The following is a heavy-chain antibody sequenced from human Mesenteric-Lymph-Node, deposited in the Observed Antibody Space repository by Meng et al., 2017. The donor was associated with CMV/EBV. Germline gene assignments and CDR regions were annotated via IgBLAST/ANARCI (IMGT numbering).Heavy chain of an antibody. CDR2: ISVYNDNT. Sequence: ASVKVSCKASGYTFSSYGITWVRQAPGQGLEWMGWISVYNDNTNYAQKLQGRVTMTTDTSTSTAYMELSSLRSEDTAVYYCATGSGYYWGQGTLVTVSS. J-gene: IGHJ4*02. D-gene: IGHD3-22*01. CDR1: GYTFSSYG. CDR3: ATGSGYY. V-gene: IGHV1-18*01.